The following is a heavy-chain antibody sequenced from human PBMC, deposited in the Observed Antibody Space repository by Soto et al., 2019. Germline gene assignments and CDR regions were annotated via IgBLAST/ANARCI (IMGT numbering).Heavy chain of an antibody. V-gene: IGHV5-51*01. CDR2: IYPGDSDT. Sequence: PGESLKISCKGSGYSFTSYWIGWVRQMPVKGLEWMGIIYPGDSDTRYSPSFQGQVTISADKSISTAYLQWSSLKASDTAMYYCARQRRDSGWIYYYYYGMDVWGQGTTVTVSS. J-gene: IGHJ6*02. D-gene: IGHD6-19*01. CDR3: ARQRRDSGWIYYYYYGMDV. CDR1: GYSFTSYW.